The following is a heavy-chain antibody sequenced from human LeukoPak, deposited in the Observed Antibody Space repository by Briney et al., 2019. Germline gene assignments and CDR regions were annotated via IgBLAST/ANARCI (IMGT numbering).Heavy chain of an antibody. D-gene: IGHD3-22*01. CDR2: ISGSGGST. Sequence: PGGSLRLSCAASGFTFSSYGMSWVRQAPGKGLEWVSAISGSGGSTYYADSVKGRFTISRDNSKNTLYLQMNSLRAEDTAVYYCAKDYDSSGYYFDYWGQGTLVTVSS. J-gene: IGHJ4*02. CDR1: GFTFSSYG. V-gene: IGHV3-23*01. CDR3: AKDYDSSGYYFDY.